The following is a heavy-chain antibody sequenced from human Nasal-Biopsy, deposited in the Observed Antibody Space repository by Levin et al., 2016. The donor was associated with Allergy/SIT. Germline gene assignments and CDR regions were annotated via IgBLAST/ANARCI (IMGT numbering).Heavy chain of an antibody. CDR1: GGSISSYY. Sequence: SETLSLTCTVSGGSISSYYWSWIRQSPGKGLEWIGYIYYSGSTNYNPSFKGRVAISVDTSKNQFSLNLNSVAAADAAVYYCARLPPPEKPGPGVYSWATPKPHYFDYWGQGTLVTVSS. CDR3: ARLPPPEKPGPGVYSWATPKPHYFDY. CDR2: IYYSGST. V-gene: IGHV4-59*08. D-gene: IGHD7-27*01. J-gene: IGHJ4*02.